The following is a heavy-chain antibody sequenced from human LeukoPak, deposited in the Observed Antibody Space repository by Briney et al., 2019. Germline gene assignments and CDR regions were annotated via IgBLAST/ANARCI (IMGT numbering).Heavy chain of an antibody. V-gene: IGHV4-34*01. D-gene: IGHD3-3*01. CDR2: INHSGTT. CDR3: ARVPLRFLEPFDQ. Sequence: PSENLSLTCTVYGGSFNGDYWSWIRQPPGKGLEWIGEINHSGTTNYNPSLKSRVTMSLDTSENHFSLKVNSVTAADTDVYYCARVPLRFLEPFDQWGQGTLVTVSS. CDR1: GGSFNGDY. J-gene: IGHJ4*02.